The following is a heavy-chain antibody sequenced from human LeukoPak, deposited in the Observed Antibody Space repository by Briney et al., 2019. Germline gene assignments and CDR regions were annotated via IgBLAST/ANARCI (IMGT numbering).Heavy chain of an antibody. J-gene: IGHJ6*03. V-gene: IGHV4-4*07. Sequence: TETLSLTCSVSGGSISDYYWSWIRQPAGKGLEWIGRIYTGGSTNYNPSLKSRVTISVDTSKNQFSLKLSSVTAADTAVYYCARHYGGGCYYYYMDVWGKGTTVTVSS. CDR2: IYTGGST. CDR1: GGSISDYY. D-gene: IGHD4-17*01. CDR3: ARHYGGGCYYYYMDV.